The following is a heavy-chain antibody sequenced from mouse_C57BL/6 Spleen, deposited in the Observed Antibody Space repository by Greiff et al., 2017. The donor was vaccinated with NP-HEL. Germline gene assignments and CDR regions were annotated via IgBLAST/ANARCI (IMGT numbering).Heavy chain of an antibody. CDR3: ARGIYDGYFFDY. CDR1: GYAFSSSW. V-gene: IGHV1-82*01. CDR2: IYPGDGDT. Sequence: VKLVESGPELVKPGASVKISCKASGYAFSSSWMNWVKQRPGKGLEWIGRIYPGDGDTNYNGKFKGKATLTADKSSSTAYMQLSSLTSEDSAVYFCARGIYDGYFFDYWGQGTTLTVSS. J-gene: IGHJ2*01. D-gene: IGHD2-3*01.